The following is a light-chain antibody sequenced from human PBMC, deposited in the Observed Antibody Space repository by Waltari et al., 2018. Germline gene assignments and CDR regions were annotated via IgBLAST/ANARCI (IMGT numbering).Light chain of an antibody. V-gene: IGKV2-40*01. CDR3: VQGTGFPPS. CDR2: GGS. Sequence: DIVLTQTLLSLPITPGESASISCRSSQSLLHSNGNTYLHWFLQRPGQSPQLLIYGGSSRASGVPDRFSGTGSGSDFTLIISKVEAEDVGVYYCVQGTGFPPSFGQGTKVEIK. CDR1: QSLLHSNGNTY. J-gene: IGKJ2*03.